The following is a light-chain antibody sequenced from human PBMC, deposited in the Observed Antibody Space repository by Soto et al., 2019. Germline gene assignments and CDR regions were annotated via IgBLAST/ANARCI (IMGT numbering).Light chain of an antibody. J-gene: IGKJ1*01. CDR1: QSIGRW. Sequence: DIQMTQSPSTLSAFVGDRVTITCRASQSIGRWLAWYQQKPGKAPKLLIYDASSLESGVPSRFSGSGSGTEFTLTISSLQPDDFATYYCQQYNTYSEAFGQGTKVDI. CDR3: QQYNTYSEA. CDR2: DAS. V-gene: IGKV1-5*01.